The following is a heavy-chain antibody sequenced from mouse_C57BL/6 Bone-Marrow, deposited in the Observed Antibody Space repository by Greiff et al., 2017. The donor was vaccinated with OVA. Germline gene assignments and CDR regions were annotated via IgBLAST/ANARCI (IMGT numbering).Heavy chain of an antibody. CDR3: ARRYGNFGAMDY. CDR2: IYPGDGDT. J-gene: IGHJ4*01. D-gene: IGHD2-10*02. Sequence: QVQLQQSGPELVKPGASVKISCKASGYAFSSSWMNWVKQRPGKGLEWIGRIYPGDGDTNYNGKFKGKATLTADKSSSTAYMQLSSLTSEDSAVYFCARRYGNFGAMDYWGQGTSVTVSS. CDR1: GYAFSSSW. V-gene: IGHV1-82*01.